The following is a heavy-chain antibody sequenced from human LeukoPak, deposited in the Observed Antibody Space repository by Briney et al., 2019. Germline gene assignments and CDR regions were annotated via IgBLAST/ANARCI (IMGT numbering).Heavy chain of an antibody. Sequence: AVKVSYKGCGYTVTSYGISLVRQAPGQGLEWMGWISAYNGNTNYAQKLQGRVTMTTDTSTSTAYMELRSLRSDDTAVYYCARGLVVPAAILYYFDYWGQGTLVTVSS. V-gene: IGHV1-18*04. D-gene: IGHD2-2*01. CDR1: GYTVTSYG. CDR3: ARGLVVPAAILYYFDY. CDR2: ISAYNGNT. J-gene: IGHJ4*02.